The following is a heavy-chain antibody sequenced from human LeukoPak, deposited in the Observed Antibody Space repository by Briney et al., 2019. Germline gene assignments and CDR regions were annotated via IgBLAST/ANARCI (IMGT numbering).Heavy chain of an antibody. CDR1: GFTFSRYA. Sequence: GGSLRLSCAASGFTFSRYAMSWVRQAPGKGLEWVSAISGSGGSTYYAHSEKGGFTISRDNSKNTLYLQMNSLRAEDTAVYYCAKAGAVVVVAAKYFDYWGEGTLVTVSS. CDR3: AKAGAVVVVAAKYFDY. V-gene: IGHV3-23*01. D-gene: IGHD2-15*01. CDR2: ISGSGGST. J-gene: IGHJ4*02.